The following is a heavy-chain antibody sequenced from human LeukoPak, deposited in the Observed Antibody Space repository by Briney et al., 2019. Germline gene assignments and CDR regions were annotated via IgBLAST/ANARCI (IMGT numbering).Heavy chain of an antibody. J-gene: IGHJ5*02. CDR3: ASSGSYTGRWFDP. D-gene: IGHD1-26*01. CDR2: ISSSSSYI. V-gene: IGHV3-21*01. Sequence: GGSLRLSCAASGFTFSSYSMNWVRQAPGKGLEWVSSISSSSSYIYYADSVKGRFTISRDNAKNSLYLQMNSLRAEDTAVYYCASSGSYTGRWFDPWGQGTLVTAYS. CDR1: GFTFSSYS.